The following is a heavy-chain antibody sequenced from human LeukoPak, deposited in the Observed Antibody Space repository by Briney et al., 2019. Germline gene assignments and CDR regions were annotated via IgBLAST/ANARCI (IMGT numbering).Heavy chain of an antibody. D-gene: IGHD6-13*01. J-gene: IGHJ4*02. Sequence: GGSLRLSCTASGFTFSSYGMHWVRQASGKGLEWLAVISYDGSNKYYAHSVKGRFTISRDNSKNTLYLQMNSLRAEDTAVYYCANDFRSAAAAGIFWGQGTLVTVSS. V-gene: IGHV3-30*18. CDR1: GFTFSSYG. CDR2: ISYDGSNK. CDR3: ANDFRSAAAAGIF.